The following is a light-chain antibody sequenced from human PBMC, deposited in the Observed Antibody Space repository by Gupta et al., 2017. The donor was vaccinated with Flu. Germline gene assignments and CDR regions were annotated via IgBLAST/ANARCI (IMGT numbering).Light chain of an antibody. CDR3: CSYKTTSRWV. V-gene: IGLV2-14*04. CDR1: SSEVGAHNY. Sequence: MTISCTGSSSEVGAHNYVYWCQRHTSKAPKLMIYDVTDRTAGVANRFSGSKSGTTASLTISVRQEEDEANYYFCSYKTTSRWVFGGGTKVTVL. J-gene: IGLJ3*02. CDR2: DVT.